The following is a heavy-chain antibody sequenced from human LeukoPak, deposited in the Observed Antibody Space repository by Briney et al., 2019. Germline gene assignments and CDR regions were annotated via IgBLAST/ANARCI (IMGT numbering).Heavy chain of an antibody. CDR3: ARDYRAFDI. V-gene: IGHV3-7*03. CDR1: GFTFRNYW. J-gene: IGHJ3*02. CDR2: IKQDGSEK. Sequence: PGGSLRLSCAASGFTFRNYWMSWVRQAPGKGLEWVANIKQDGSEKYYVDSVKGRFTISRDNAKNSLYLQMNSLRAEDTAVYYCARDYRAFDIWGQGTMVTVSS.